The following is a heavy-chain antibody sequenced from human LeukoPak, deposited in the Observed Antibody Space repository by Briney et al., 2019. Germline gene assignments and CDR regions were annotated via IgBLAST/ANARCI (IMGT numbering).Heavy chain of an antibody. D-gene: IGHD3-10*01. Sequence: ASVKVSCKASGYSFTGYYLHWLRQAPGQGLEWMGRIDPYSGGTNYAPKFQDRVSMTRDTSMSTAHMELSRLRSDDTAVYYCARDRGTMVRGVEVEYWGQGTLVTVSS. V-gene: IGHV1-2*06. CDR3: ARDRGTMVRGVEVEY. CDR2: IDPYSGGT. CDR1: GYSFTGYY. J-gene: IGHJ4*02.